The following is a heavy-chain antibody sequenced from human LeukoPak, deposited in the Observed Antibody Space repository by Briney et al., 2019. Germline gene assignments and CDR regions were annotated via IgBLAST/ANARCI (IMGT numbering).Heavy chain of an antibody. Sequence: SQTLSLTCTVSGGSISSGDYYWSWIRQPPGKSLEWIGYIYYSGSTYYNPSLKSRVTISVDTSKNQFSLELSSVTAADTAVYYCARDRVVLGYCSSTSCPGAFDIWGQGTMVTVSS. CDR2: IYYSGST. CDR3: ARDRVVLGYCSSTSCPGAFDI. CDR1: GGSISSGDYY. J-gene: IGHJ3*02. V-gene: IGHV4-30-4*08. D-gene: IGHD2-2*01.